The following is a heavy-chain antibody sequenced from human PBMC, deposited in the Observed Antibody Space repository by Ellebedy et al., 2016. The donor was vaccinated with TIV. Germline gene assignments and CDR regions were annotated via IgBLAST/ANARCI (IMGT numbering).Heavy chain of an antibody. CDR1: GFTFSSYA. CDR2: ISYDGSNK. D-gene: IGHD3-10*01. Sequence: GGSLRLXXAASGFTFSSYAMHWVRQAPGKGLEWVAVISYDGSNKYYADSVKGRFTISRNNSKNTLYLQMNSLRAEDTAVYYCARDRGVRGAYKGMDVWGQGTTVTVSS. V-gene: IGHV3-30*04. CDR3: ARDRGVRGAYKGMDV. J-gene: IGHJ6*02.